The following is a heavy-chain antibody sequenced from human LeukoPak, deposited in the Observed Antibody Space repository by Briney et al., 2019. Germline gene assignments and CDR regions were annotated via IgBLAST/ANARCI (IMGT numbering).Heavy chain of an antibody. CDR2: IYYSGST. CDR1: GGSISSSSYY. J-gene: IGHJ4*02. D-gene: IGHD6-19*01. Sequence: PSETLSLTCTVSGGSISSSSYYWGWIRQPPGKGLEWIGSIYYSGSTYYNPSLKSRVTISVDTSKNQFSLKLSSVTAADTAVYYCARRHSSGWYGLDYWGQGTLVTVSS. V-gene: IGHV4-39*01. CDR3: ARRHSSGWYGLDY.